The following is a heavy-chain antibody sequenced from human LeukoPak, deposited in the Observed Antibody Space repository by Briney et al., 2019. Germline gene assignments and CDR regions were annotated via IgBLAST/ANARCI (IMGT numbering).Heavy chain of an antibody. CDR2: INPNSGGT. V-gene: IGHV1-2*02. CDR1: GYTFTGYY. J-gene: IGHJ4*02. Sequence: GASVKVSCKASGYTFTGYYMHWVRQAPGQGLEWMGWINPNSGGTNYAQKFQGRVTMTWDTSISTAYMELSRLRSDDTAVYYCARSVQNIRLEHDYWGQGTLVTVSS. CDR3: ARSVQNIRLEHDY. D-gene: IGHD1-1*01.